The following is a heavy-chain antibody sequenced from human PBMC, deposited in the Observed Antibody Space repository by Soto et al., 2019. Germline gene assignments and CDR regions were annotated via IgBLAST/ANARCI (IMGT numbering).Heavy chain of an antibody. CDR3: VRDDYGLDV. Sequence: GGSLRLSCAASGFIVSSNYMSWVRQAPGKGLEWVSVIYSGGSANYADSVKGRFTISRDDSKNTLYLQMNSLRAEDTAVYYCVRDDYGLDVWGRGTAATVSS. V-gene: IGHV3-53*01. J-gene: IGHJ6*02. CDR2: IYSGGSA. CDR1: GFIVSSNY.